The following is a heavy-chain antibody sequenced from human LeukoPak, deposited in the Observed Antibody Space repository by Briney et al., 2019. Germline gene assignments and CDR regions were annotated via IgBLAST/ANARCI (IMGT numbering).Heavy chain of an antibody. CDR3: AKVKTDILIPDS. D-gene: IGHD2-21*02. J-gene: IGHJ4*02. CDR2: IRFDGSNT. CDR1: GFTFRLFG. Sequence: SGGSLRLSCAASGFTFRLFGMHWVRQAPGKGLEWVSFIRFDGSNTYHADSVKGRFTISRDNSKNTLYLQMNSLTSEDTAVYYCAKVKTDILIPDSWGQGTLVTVSS. V-gene: IGHV3-30*02.